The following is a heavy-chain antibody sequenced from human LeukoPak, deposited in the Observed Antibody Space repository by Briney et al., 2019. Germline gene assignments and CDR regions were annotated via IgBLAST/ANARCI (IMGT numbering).Heavy chain of an antibody. CDR2: IYYSGST. J-gene: IGHJ5*02. CDR3: ARAHNWNYYP. CDR1: GGSISSGGYY. D-gene: IGHD1-7*01. Sequence: SETLSLTCTVSGGSISSGGYYWSWIRQHPGKGLEWIGYIYYSGSTYYNPSLKSRVTISVDTSKNQFSLKLSSVTAADTAVYYCARAHNWNYYPWGPGTLVTVSS. V-gene: IGHV4-31*03.